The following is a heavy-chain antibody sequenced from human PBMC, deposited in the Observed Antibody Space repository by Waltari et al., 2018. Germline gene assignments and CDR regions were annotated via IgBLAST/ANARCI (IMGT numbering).Heavy chain of an antibody. Sequence: QVQLVQSGAEVKKLGASVKVSCKASGYTFAGYFIQWVRQAPGQGLEWMGWINPNRCGTNYAPSFQGRINMTRETSSSTAYMELNSLRSDDTAVYYCARSAAGTFWFDPWGQGTLVTVSA. D-gene: IGHD2-15*01. J-gene: IGHJ5*02. V-gene: IGHV1-2*02. CDR1: GYTFAGYF. CDR3: ARSAAGTFWFDP. CDR2: INPNRCGT.